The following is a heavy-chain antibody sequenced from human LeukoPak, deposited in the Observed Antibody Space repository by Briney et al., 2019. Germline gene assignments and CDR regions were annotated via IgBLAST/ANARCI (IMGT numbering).Heavy chain of an antibody. J-gene: IGHJ4*02. CDR1: GGSISSYY. Sequence: SETLSLTCTVSGGSISSYYWSWIRQPPGKGLEWIWYVYYSGSTNYNPSLKSPVTISVYTSKNQFSLKLSSVTAADTAVYYCASGTEDYGSGSYYLYYWGQGTLVTVSS. D-gene: IGHD3-10*01. V-gene: IGHV4-59*01. CDR3: ASGTEDYGSGSYYLYY. CDR2: VYYSGST.